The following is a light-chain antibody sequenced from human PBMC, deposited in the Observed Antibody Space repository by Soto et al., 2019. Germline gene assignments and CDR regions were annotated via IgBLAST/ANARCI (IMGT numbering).Light chain of an antibody. Sequence: DNQMTQSPSSLSASVGDRVTITCQASQDISKYLNWYQQKPGKAPTLLIYDASNLETGVPSRFSGSGSGTDFTFTISSLQPEDIATYYCQQYNNLPRTIGQGTKVEIK. CDR2: DAS. CDR3: QQYNNLPRT. CDR1: QDISKY. V-gene: IGKV1-33*01. J-gene: IGKJ1*01.